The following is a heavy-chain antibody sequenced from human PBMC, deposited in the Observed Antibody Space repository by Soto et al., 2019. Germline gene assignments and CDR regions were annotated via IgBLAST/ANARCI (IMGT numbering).Heavy chain of an antibody. CDR2: ISGYNGDT. V-gene: IGHV1-18*01. CDR3: ARGLEEWARPTVI. CDR1: DYTFTRYG. Sequence: ASVKVACKASDYTFTRYGIIWVRQAPGQGLEWMGWISGYNGDTNYAQKFQGRVSMTIDTSTTTAYMELRSLRSDDTAVYYCARGLEEWARPTVIWGQGTLVTVSS. J-gene: IGHJ3*02. D-gene: IGHD3-3*01.